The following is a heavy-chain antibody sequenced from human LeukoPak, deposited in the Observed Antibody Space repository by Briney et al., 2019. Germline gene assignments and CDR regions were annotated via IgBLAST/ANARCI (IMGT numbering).Heavy chain of an antibody. CDR3: AKDAQRGFDYSNSLEY. CDR1: GFTFSHYG. J-gene: IGHJ4*02. CDR2: IWNDGSNN. D-gene: IGHD4-11*01. Sequence: PERSLRLSCAASGFTFSHYGMHWVRQAPGKGLEWVAVIWNDGSNNYYADSVKGRFTISRDNSKNTLYLQMNSLRAEDTAVYYCAKDAQRGFDYSNSLEYWGQGTPVTVSS. V-gene: IGHV3-33*06.